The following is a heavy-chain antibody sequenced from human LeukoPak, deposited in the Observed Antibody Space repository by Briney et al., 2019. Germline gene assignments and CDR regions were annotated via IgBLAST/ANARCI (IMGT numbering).Heavy chain of an antibody. D-gene: IGHD1-7*01. V-gene: IGHV3-7*01. CDR1: GFTFSYNW. J-gene: IGHJ4*02. CDR3: AKLLGTVTTYDY. CDR2: IRPDGSEE. Sequence: GGSLRLSCTASGFTFSYNWMSWVRQAPGKGLGWVASIRPDGSEEYYMDSVKGRFTISRDNAKNSLYLQMNSLRAEDTALYYCAKLLGTVTTYDYWGQGTLVTVSS.